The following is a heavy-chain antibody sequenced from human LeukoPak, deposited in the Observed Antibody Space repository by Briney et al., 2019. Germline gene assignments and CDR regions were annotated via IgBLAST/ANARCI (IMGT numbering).Heavy chain of an antibody. Sequence: ASVKVSCKASGYTFTSYDINSLRQATGQGLEWMGWMNRNSGNTGYAQKFQGRVTMTRNTSISTAYMELSSLRSEDTAVYYCARRQVSSGWYWLVRSGFDYWGQGTLVTVSS. D-gene: IGHD6-19*01. V-gene: IGHV1-8*01. CDR2: MNRNSGNT. CDR3: ARRQVSSGWYWLVRSGFDY. CDR1: GYTFTSYD. J-gene: IGHJ4*02.